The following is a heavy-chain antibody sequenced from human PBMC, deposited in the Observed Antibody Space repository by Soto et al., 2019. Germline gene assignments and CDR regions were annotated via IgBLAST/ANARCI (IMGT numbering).Heavy chain of an antibody. J-gene: IGHJ5*02. CDR1: GYTFTSYG. Sequence: ASVKVSCKASGYTFTSYGISWVRQAPGQGLEWMGWISAYNGNTNYAQKLQGRVTMTTDTSTSTAYMELRSLRSDDTAVYYCARVAVVRGVILTPYHRFDPWGHGTLFTVPS. CDR3: ARVAVVRGVILTPYHRFDP. V-gene: IGHV1-18*01. D-gene: IGHD3-10*01. CDR2: ISAYNGNT.